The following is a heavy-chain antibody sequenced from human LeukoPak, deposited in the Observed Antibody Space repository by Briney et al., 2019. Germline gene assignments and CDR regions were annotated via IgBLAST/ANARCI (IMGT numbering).Heavy chain of an antibody. D-gene: IGHD3-3*02. V-gene: IGHV4-59*01. CDR1: GGSISPYY. CDR3: ARAFYPGYYSYMAV. CDR2: IYYSGST. Sequence: PSETLSLTCTVSGGSISPYYWSWIRQPPGKGLEWIGYIYYSGSTDYNPSLKSRVTISVDTSKNQFSLKLSSVTAADTAVYYCARAFYPGYYSYMAVWGKGTTVTVSS. J-gene: IGHJ6*03.